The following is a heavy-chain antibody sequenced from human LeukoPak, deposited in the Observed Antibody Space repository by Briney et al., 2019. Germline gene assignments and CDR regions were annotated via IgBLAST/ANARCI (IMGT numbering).Heavy chain of an antibody. CDR3: ASDSGYDHHGLFDY. D-gene: IGHD5-12*01. Sequence: GGSLRLSCAASGFTFSSYGMHWVRQGPGKGLEWVAFIRYDGSNKNYADSVKGRFTISRDNSKNTLYLQMNSLRAEDTAVYYCASDSGYDHHGLFDYWGQGTLVTVSS. CDR2: IRYDGSNK. CDR1: GFTFSSYG. J-gene: IGHJ4*02. V-gene: IGHV3-30*02.